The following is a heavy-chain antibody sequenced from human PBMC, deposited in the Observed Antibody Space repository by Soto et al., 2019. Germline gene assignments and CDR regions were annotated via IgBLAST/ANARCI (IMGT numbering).Heavy chain of an antibody. CDR1: GYSFTSYW. Sequence: GESLKISCKGSGYSFTSYWIGWVRQMPGKGLEWMGIIYPGDSDTRYSPSFQGQVTISADKSISTAYLQWSSLKASDTAMYYCARLRSKSSSFKRGSGFDPWGQGTLVTVSS. J-gene: IGHJ5*02. V-gene: IGHV5-51*01. D-gene: IGHD6-13*01. CDR2: IYPGDSDT. CDR3: ARLRSKSSSFKRGSGFDP.